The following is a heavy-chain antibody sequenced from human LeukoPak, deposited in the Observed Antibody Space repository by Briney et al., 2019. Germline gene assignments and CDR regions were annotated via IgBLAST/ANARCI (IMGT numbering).Heavy chain of an antibody. CDR3: AKTGWRGGGTFNEFDP. CDR2: IYSNGTT. Sequence: PSETLSLTCTLSGGSISIGDFKWSWIRQSPGKGLEWIGYIYSNGTTYSNPSLKSRLTISIYTFRNQFSLTLISVTAADTAVYYCAKTGWRGGGTFNEFDPWGQGTLVTVSS. CDR1: GGSISIGDFK. D-gene: IGHD1-14*01. J-gene: IGHJ5*02. V-gene: IGHV4-30-4*01.